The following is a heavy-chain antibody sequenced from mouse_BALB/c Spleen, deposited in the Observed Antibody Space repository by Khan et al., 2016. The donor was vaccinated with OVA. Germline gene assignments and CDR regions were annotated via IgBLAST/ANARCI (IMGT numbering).Heavy chain of an antibody. CDR1: GYTFTSYW. CDR3: ARREKYGYDPSWFAY. CDR2: IDPSDSET. Sequence: QFQLQQPGAELVRPGASVKLSCKASGYTFTSYWMNWVKQRPGQGLEWIGMIDPSDSETHYNQIFKDKATLTVDKSSSTAYMQLSSLTSEDSAVYYCARREKYGYDPSWFAYWGQGTLVTVSA. J-gene: IGHJ3*01. V-gene: IGHV1-61*01. D-gene: IGHD2-2*01.